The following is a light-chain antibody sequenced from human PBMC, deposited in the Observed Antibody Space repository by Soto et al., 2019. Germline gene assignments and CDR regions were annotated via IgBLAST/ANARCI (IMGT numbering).Light chain of an antibody. J-gene: IGLJ1*01. V-gene: IGLV1-40*01. CDR3: QPYESSQSSYV. CDR1: SPNIGAGYD. CDR2: GNS. Sequence: QSVLTQPPSVSGAPGQRVTISCTGSSPNIGAGYDVHWYQQVPGTAPKLLIYGNSNRPSGVPDRFSGSKSGTSASLAITGLQAEDEADYYCQPYESSQSSYVVGTGTKVTVL.